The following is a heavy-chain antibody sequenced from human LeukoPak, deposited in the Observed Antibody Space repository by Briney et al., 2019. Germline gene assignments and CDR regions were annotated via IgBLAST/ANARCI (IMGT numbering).Heavy chain of an antibody. V-gene: IGHV4-59*08. Sequence: PSETLSLTCTVSGGSISSYYWSWIRQPPGKGLEWIGYIYYTGSTNYNPSLKSRVTISVDTSKNQFSLKLSSVTAADTAVYYCARHLDYYGSGTYEFWGQGTLLTVSS. CDR3: ARHLDYYGSGTYEF. J-gene: IGHJ4*02. CDR2: IYYTGST. CDR1: GGSISSYY. D-gene: IGHD3-10*01.